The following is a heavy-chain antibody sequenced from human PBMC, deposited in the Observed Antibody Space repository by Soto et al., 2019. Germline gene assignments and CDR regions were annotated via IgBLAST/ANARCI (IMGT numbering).Heavy chain of an antibody. CDR2: IYHSGST. J-gene: IGHJ4*02. D-gene: IGHD3-22*01. CDR1: GGSISSGGYS. CDR3: ARVLVVDYYFDY. V-gene: IGHV4-30-2*01. Sequence: SETLSLTCAVSGGSISSGGYSWSWIRQPPGKGLEWIGYIYHSGSTYYNPSLKSRVTISVDRSRNQFSLKLSSVTAADTAVYYCARVLVVDYYFDYWGQGTLVTVSS.